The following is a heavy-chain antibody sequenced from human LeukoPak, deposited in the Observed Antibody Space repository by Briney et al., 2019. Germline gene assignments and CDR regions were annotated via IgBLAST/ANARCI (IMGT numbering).Heavy chain of an antibody. CDR2: INTDTRGT. CDR1: GFTFTDYW. CDR3: ARAGAYHFDN. Sequence: PGGSLRLSCAASGFTFTDYWTHWVRQVPGKGLVWVSIINTDTRGTYYADSVKGRFTISRDNAKSTLYLQMDSLRAEDTAVYYCARAGAYHFDNWGQGTLVTVSS. V-gene: IGHV3-74*01. D-gene: IGHD3-16*01. J-gene: IGHJ4*02.